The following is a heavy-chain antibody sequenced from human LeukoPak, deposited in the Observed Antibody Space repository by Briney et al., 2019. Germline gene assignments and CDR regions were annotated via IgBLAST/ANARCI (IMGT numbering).Heavy chain of an antibody. CDR2: IYTSGST. V-gene: IGHV4-61*02. CDR1: GGSISSGSYY. Sequence: SQTLSLTCTVSGGSISSGSYYWSWIRQPGGKGLEWIGRIYTSGSTNYNPSLKSRVTISVDTSKNQFSLKLSSVTAADTAVYYCATLNYYVDAFDIWGQGTMVTVSS. D-gene: IGHD3-10*02. CDR3: ATLNYYVDAFDI. J-gene: IGHJ3*02.